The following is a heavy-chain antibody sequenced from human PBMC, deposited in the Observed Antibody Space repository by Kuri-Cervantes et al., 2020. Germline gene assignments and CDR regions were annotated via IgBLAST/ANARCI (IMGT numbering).Heavy chain of an antibody. Sequence: GESLKISCAASGFTFSNYCMSWVRQAPGKGLEWVAAISTDGGRQYYLDSVRGRFTVSRDNSHNTLFLQMNSLRPEDTAVYYCARERARFEIYTMDVWGQGTTVTVSS. J-gene: IGHJ6*02. D-gene: IGHD3-10*01. CDR2: ISTDGGRQ. CDR3: ARERARFEIYTMDV. CDR1: GFTFSNYC. V-gene: IGHV3-30*03.